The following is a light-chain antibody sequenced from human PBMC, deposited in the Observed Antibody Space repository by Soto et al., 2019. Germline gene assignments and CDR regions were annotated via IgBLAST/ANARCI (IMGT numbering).Light chain of an antibody. CDR1: SNDIGGYDY. J-gene: IGLJ1*01. CDR3: NSYTTTSPLYV. CDR2: DVS. Sequence: QSALAQPASVSGSPGQSITISCTGTSNDIGGYDYVSWYQLLPGIASYFIIYDVSVWPSGVSIRFSGSKSGNTASLTIFGLQAVDEAEYYCNSYTTTSPLYVFGSGTKVTVL. V-gene: IGLV2-14*03.